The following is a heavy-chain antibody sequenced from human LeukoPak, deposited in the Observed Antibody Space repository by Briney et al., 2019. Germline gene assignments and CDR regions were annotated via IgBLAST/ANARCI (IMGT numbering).Heavy chain of an antibody. V-gene: IGHV4-34*01. D-gene: IGHD2-2*01. CDR3: ARGPIVVVPAAMGDYYYYYGMDV. CDR1: GGSFSGYY. Sequence: SETLSLTCAVYGGSFSGYYWSWIRQPPGKGLEWIGEINHSGSTNYNPSLKSRVTTSVDTSKNQFSLKLSSVTAADTAVYYCARGPIVVVPAAMGDYYYYYGMDVWGQGTTVTVAS. J-gene: IGHJ6*02. CDR2: INHSGST.